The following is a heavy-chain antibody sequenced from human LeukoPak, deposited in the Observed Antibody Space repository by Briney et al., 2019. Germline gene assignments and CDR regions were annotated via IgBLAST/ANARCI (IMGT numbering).Heavy chain of an antibody. CDR2: IYFSGVT. CDR1: GGSIDRSPYY. D-gene: IGHD1-26*01. V-gene: IGHV4-39*07. J-gene: IGHJ3*01. Sequence: SETLSLTCIVSGGSIDRSPYYWAWIRQPPGKGLEWIGSIYFSGVTHYNPSLKSRVYMSLDMSKNQFSLKLTSVTAADTAAYYCARRVWATSMFRDALDVWGQGTVVTVSS. CDR3: ARRVWATSMFRDALDV.